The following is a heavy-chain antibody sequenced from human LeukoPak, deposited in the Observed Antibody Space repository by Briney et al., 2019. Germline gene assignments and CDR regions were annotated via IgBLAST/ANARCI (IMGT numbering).Heavy chain of an antibody. D-gene: IGHD3-3*01. J-gene: IGHJ4*02. CDR1: GXSFSSHY. CDR2: INRSGDA. Sequence: SETLSLTCAIYGXSFSSHYWTWIRQAPGKGLEWIAEINRSGDAKYNPSLESRVTISVDTAKNQFSLRLTSATAADTAVYYCARVKGGRMTIFRVVPFHFDYWGQGTLVTVSS. CDR3: ARVKGGRMTIFRVVPFHFDY. V-gene: IGHV4-34*01.